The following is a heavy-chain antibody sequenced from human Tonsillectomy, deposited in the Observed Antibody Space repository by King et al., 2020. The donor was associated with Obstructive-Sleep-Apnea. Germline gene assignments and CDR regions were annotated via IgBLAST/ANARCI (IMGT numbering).Heavy chain of an antibody. CDR1: GGSISSGGYY. CDR3: ARGRPQWFGERMDV. J-gene: IGHJ6*01. CDR2: IFYSGST. V-gene: IGHV4-31*03. Sequence: QLQESGPGLVKPSQTPSLTCSVSGGSISSGGYYWRWIRQHPGKGLECIGYIFYSGSTYYNPSLKSRVTISVDTAKNQFSLKLNSVTAADTAVYYCARGRPQWFGERMDVWGQGTTVTVSS. D-gene: IGHD3-10*01.